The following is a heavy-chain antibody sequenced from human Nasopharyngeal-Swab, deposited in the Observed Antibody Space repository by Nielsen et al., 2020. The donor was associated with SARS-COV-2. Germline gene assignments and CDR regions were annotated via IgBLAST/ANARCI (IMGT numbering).Heavy chain of an antibody. J-gene: IGHJ4*02. CDR3: AKSDAAEPVAVTDYYFDY. D-gene: IGHD6-19*01. Sequence: SLKISCSASGFTFDDYDMHWVRQAPGKGLEWGSGISWNSGTTGYADSVKGRFTISRDNAKSSLYLQMNSLRAEDTAVYYCAKSDAAEPVAVTDYYFDYWGQGTLVTVSS. V-gene: IGHV3-9*01. CDR1: GFTFDDYD. CDR2: ISWNSGTT.